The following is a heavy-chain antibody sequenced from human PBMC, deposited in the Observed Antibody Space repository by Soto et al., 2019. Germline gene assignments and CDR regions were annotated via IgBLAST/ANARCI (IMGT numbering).Heavy chain of an antibody. J-gene: IGHJ6*02. V-gene: IGHV3-21*01. Sequence: GGSLRLSCAASGFSFSSYSMNWVRQAPGKGLEWVSSISSSSSYIYYADSVKGRFTISRDNAKNSLYLQMNSLRAEDTAVYYCARVVDYYDPYYYYGMDVWGQGTTVTV. CDR3: ARVVDYYDPYYYYGMDV. D-gene: IGHD3-22*01. CDR2: ISSSSSYI. CDR1: GFSFSSYS.